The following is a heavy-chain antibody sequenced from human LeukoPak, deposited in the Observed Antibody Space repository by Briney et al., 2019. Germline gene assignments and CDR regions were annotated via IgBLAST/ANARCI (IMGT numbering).Heavy chain of an antibody. J-gene: IGHJ4*02. CDR1: GFTFSDYY. Sequence: GGSLRLSCAASGFTFSDYYMSWIRQAPGKGLEWVSYISSSGSTIYYADSVKGRFTISRDNAKNSLYLQMNSLRAEDTAVYYCTTDPAIFGVVINFDYWGQGTLVTVSS. CDR3: TTDPAIFGVVINFDY. CDR2: ISSSGSTI. D-gene: IGHD3-3*01. V-gene: IGHV3-11*01.